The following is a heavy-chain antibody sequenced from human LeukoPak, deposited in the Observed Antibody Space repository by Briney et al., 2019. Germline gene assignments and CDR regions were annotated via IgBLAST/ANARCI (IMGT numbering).Heavy chain of an antibody. Sequence: PGGSLRLSCAASGFTFSSYAMHWVRQAPGKGLEWVAVISYDGSNKYYADSVKGRFTISRDNSKNSLYLQMNSLRAEDTAVYYCARDNGRDYDYVWGSPSGPNYFDYWGQGTLVTVSS. J-gene: IGHJ4*02. CDR2: ISYDGSNK. V-gene: IGHV3-30-3*01. CDR1: GFTFSSYA. CDR3: ARDNGRDYDYVWGSPSGPNYFDY. D-gene: IGHD3-16*01.